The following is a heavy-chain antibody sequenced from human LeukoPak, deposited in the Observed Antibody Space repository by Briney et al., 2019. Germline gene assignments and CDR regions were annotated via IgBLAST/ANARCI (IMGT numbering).Heavy chain of an antibody. J-gene: IGHJ4*02. Sequence: PSETLSLTCSVSGYAISSGYYWGWIRQPPGKGLEWIGSVYHSGSTYYKPSLKRRVTISVDTSKNQFSLKLSSVTAAETAVYYCARDSRIPAAHFDHWGQGTLVTVSS. D-gene: IGHD6-13*01. V-gene: IGHV4-38-2*02. CDR1: GYAISSGYY. CDR3: ARDSRIPAAHFDH. CDR2: VYHSGST.